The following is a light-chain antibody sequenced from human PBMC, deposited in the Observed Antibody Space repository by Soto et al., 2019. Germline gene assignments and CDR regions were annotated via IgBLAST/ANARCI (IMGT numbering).Light chain of an antibody. Sequence: QSVLPQPASVSGSPGQSITISCTGTSTDVGRYNYVSWYQQHPGKAPKLMVYDVSNRPSWVSNRFSGSKSGITASLTISGLQAEDEADYYCTSYTSDSTYVFGTGTKVTVL. CDR3: TSYTSDSTYV. CDR1: STDVGRYNY. J-gene: IGLJ1*01. CDR2: DVS. V-gene: IGLV2-14*01.